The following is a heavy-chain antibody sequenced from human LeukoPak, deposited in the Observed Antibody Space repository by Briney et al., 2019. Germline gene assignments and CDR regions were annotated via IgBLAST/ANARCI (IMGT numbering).Heavy chain of an antibody. CDR2: INPNSGGT. V-gene: IGHV1-2*02. Sequence: ASVKVSCKASGYTFTGYYMHWVRQAPGQGLEWLGWINPNSGGTNYAQKFQGRVTMTRDTSISTAYMELSRLRSDDTAVYYCATPGGLDSKYIFDYWGQGTLVTVSS. CDR3: ATPGGLDSKYIFDY. D-gene: IGHD4-11*01. J-gene: IGHJ4*02. CDR1: GYTFTGYY.